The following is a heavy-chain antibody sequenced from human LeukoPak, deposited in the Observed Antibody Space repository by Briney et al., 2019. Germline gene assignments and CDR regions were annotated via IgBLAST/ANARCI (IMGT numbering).Heavy chain of an antibody. J-gene: IGHJ4*02. Sequence: ASAKVSCKAFGYTSTGYYIHWVRQAPGHGLEWMGWINPNNGGTNSAQKFQGRVTMTRDTSIGTAYMELNRLTYDDTAVYYCGRDRHWNQGNFDYWGQGTLVTVSS. CDR2: INPNNGGT. CDR1: GYTSTGYY. V-gene: IGHV1-2*02. D-gene: IGHD1-1*01. CDR3: GRDRHWNQGNFDY.